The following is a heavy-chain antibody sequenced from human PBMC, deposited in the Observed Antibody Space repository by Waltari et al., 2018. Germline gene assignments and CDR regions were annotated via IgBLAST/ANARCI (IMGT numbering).Heavy chain of an antibody. CDR3: AREFSSGWLFDY. D-gene: IGHD6-19*01. J-gene: IGHJ4*02. V-gene: IGHV4-59*01. CDR1: GGSISSYY. Sequence: QVQLQESGPGLVKPSETLSLTCPVSGGSISSYYWSWLRQPPGKGLEWIGYIYYSGSTNYNPSLKSRVTISVDTSKNQFSLKLSSVTAADTAVYYCAREFSSGWLFDYWGQGTLVTVSS. CDR2: IYYSGST.